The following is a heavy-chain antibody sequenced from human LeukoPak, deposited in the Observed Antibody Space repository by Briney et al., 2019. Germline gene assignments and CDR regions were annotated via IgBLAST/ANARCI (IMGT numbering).Heavy chain of an antibody. CDR2: IRYDGSNK. CDR1: GFTFSSYG. J-gene: IGHJ4*02. Sequence: GGSLRLSCAASGFTFSSYGMHWVRQAPGKGLEWVAFIRYDGSNKYYADSVKGRFTISRDNSKNTLYLQMNSLRAEDTAVYYCAKDQGAGDSSRSPDYWGQGTLVTVSS. CDR3: AKDQGAGDSSRSPDY. D-gene: IGHD3-22*01. V-gene: IGHV3-30*02.